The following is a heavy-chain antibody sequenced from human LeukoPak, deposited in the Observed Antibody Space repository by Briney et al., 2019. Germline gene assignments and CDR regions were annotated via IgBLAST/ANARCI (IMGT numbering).Heavy chain of an antibody. V-gene: IGHV3-21*04. CDR1: GFTFSSYS. D-gene: IGHD3-9*01. CDR2: ISSSSYI. CDR3: ARQYSDILTGYHRGELYWYFDL. J-gene: IGHJ2*01. Sequence: PGGSLRLSCAASGFTFSSYSMNWVRQAPGKGLEWVSSISSSSYIYYADSVKGRFTISRDNAKNSLYLQMNSLRAEDTAVYYCARQYSDILTGYHRGELYWYFDLWGRGTLVTVSS.